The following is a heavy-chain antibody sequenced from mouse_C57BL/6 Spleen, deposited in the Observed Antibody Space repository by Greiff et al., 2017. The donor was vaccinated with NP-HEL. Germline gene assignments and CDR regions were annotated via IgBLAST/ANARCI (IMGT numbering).Heavy chain of an antibody. V-gene: IGHV1-42*01. CDR3: ARGNYYGSSYY. CDR2: INPSTGGT. D-gene: IGHD1-1*01. CDR1: GYSFTGYY. Sequence: EVQLQQSGPELVKPGASVKISCKASGYSFTGYYMNWVKQSPEKSLEWIGEINPSTGGTTYNQKFKAKATLTVDKSSSTAYMQLKSLTSEDSAVYYCARGNYYGSSYYWGQGTTLTVSS. J-gene: IGHJ2*01.